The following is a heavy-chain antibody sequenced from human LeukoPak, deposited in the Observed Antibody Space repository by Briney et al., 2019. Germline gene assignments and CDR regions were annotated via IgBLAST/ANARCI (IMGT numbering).Heavy chain of an antibody. J-gene: IGHJ4*02. CDR3: AKATWDGYWYYFDY. D-gene: IGHD5-24*01. CDR2: ISGSGGST. CDR1: GFTFSSYA. Sequence: PGGSLRLSCAASGFTFSSYAMSWVRQAPGKGLEWVSAISGSGGSTYYADSVKGRFTISRDNSKNTLYLQMNSLRAEGTAVYYCAKATWDGYWYYFDYWGQGTLVTVSS. V-gene: IGHV3-23*01.